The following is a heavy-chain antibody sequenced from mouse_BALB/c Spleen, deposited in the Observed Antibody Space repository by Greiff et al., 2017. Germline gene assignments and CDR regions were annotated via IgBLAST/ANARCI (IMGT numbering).Heavy chain of an antibody. J-gene: IGHJ4*01. D-gene: IGHD2-1*01. Sequence: DVQLQESGPSLVKPSQTLSLTCSVTGDSITSGYWNWIRKFPGNKLEYMGYISYSGSTYYNPSLKSRISITRDTSKNQYYLQLNSVTTEDTATYYCARRNYGNYGYAMDYWGQGTSVTVSS. CDR2: ISYSGST. V-gene: IGHV3-8*02. CDR1: GDSITSGY. CDR3: ARRNYGNYGYAMDY.